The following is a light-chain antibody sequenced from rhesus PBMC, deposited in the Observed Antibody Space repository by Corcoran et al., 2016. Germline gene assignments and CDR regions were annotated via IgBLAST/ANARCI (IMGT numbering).Light chain of an antibody. Sequence: QAAPTQSPSVSGSPGQSVTISGTGTNSDIGYYNRVSWYQQHPGKAPQLMIYGVSSRPSGVSDRFSGSKSGNTASLTISGLQAEDEADYYCSSFASSGTYIFGSGTRLTVL. CDR3: SSFASSGTYI. CDR2: GVS. CDR1: NSDIGYYNR. V-gene: IGLV2-13*03. J-gene: IGLJ1*01.